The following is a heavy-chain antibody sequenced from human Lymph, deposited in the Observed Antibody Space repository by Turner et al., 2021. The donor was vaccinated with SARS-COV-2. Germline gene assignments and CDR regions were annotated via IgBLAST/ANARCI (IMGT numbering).Heavy chain of an antibody. CDR3: ARVGSAVVPYYYYGMDV. Sequence: QVQLVQSGAEVKKPGSSVKVPCKASGGTFSSYVLSWVRQAPGQGLEWMGGIIPMFGTANYAQKFQGRVTITADESTSTAYMELSSLRSEDTAVYYCARVGSAVVPYYYYGMDVWGQGTTVTVSS. V-gene: IGHV1-69*01. CDR2: IIPMFGTA. D-gene: IGHD2-2*01. J-gene: IGHJ6*02. CDR1: GGTFSSYV.